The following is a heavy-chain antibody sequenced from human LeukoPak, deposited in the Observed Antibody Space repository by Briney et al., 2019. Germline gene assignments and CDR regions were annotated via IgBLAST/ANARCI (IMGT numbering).Heavy chain of an antibody. J-gene: IGHJ3*02. CDR3: ARARVRATSDDALDI. CDR1: GDSTSGYY. D-gene: IGHD1-26*01. V-gene: IGHV4-59*01. Sequence: SETLSLTCTVSGDSTSGYYWTWIRQPPGKGLEWIGYIYYSGSTNYNPSLKSRVTISIDTSKNQFSLKLSSVTAADTAVYHCARARVRATSDDALDIWGQGTMVTVSS. CDR2: IYYSGST.